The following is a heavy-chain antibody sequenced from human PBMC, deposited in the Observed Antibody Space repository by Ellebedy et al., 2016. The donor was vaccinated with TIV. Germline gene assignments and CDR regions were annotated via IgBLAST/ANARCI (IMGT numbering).Heavy chain of an antibody. CDR3: ARGRTGVDSFGYPLFDY. Sequence: PSETLSLTCSVSGGSISTYFWSWIRQPPGKGLEWIAYIEYSGTTDYKPSLKSRVTISVDTSKNQFSLKLNSVTAADTAIYFCARGRTGVDSFGYPLFDYWGQGTLVTVSS. V-gene: IGHV4-59*01. CDR2: IEYSGTT. CDR1: GGSISTYF. D-gene: IGHD5-18*01. J-gene: IGHJ4*02.